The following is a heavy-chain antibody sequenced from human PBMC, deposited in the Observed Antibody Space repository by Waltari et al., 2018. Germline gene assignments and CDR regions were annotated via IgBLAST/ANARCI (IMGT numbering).Heavy chain of an antibody. Sequence: EVQLLESGGGLVQPGGSLRLLCSASGFTFSRHALSWCRQAPGKGLEWVSAISGIGGSTYYADSVKGRFTISRDNSKNTLYLQMNSLRAEDTAVYYCAKGGSYYLPFDYWGQGTLVTVSS. CDR3: AKGGSYYLPFDY. CDR2: ISGIGGST. J-gene: IGHJ4*02. D-gene: IGHD1-26*01. V-gene: IGHV3-23*01. CDR1: GFTFSRHA.